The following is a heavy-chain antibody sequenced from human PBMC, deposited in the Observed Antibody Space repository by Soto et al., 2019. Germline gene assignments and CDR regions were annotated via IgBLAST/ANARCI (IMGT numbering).Heavy chain of an antibody. V-gene: IGHV3-23*01. J-gene: IGHJ4*02. CDR2: ITGSGGST. CDR3: AICTGIQLWVFHY. Sequence: PGGSLRLSCVASGIRFSSYAMSWVRQAPGKGLEWVSTITGSGGSTFYADSVKGRLTISRDNSKNTLYLQMKSLRAEDTAVYYCAICTGIQLWVFHYSGPGTPLTV. CDR1: GIRFSSYA. D-gene: IGHD5-18*01.